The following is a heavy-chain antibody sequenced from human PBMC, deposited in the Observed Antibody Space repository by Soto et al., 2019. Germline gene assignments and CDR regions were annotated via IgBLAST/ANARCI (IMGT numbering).Heavy chain of an antibody. CDR1: GFTFSDYY. V-gene: IGHV3-11*01. CDR3: ARDISGSGSYYAN. J-gene: IGHJ4*02. CDR2: ISSSGSTI. D-gene: IGHD3-10*01. Sequence: VQLVESGGGLVKPGGSLRLSCAASGFTFSDYYMSWIRQTPGKGLEWVSYISSSGSTIYYADSVKGRFTISRDNAKNTLYLQMNSLGAHNTAVYYCARDISGSGSYYANWGQGTIVAVSS.